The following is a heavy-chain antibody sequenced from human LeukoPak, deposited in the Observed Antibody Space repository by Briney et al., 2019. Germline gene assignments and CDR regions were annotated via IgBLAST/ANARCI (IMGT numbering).Heavy chain of an antibody. CDR2: INWNGNTI. CDR1: GFTVSSNY. CDR3: ARGLMGGYPYFEN. J-gene: IGHJ4*02. D-gene: IGHD3-22*01. V-gene: IGHV3-20*04. Sequence: RAGGSLRLSCAASGFTVSSNYMSWVRQAPGKGLEWVSHINWNGNTIGYGDSVKGRFTISRDNAKNSLYLQMNSLRAEDTAFYYCARGLMGGYPYFENWGQGTLVTVSS.